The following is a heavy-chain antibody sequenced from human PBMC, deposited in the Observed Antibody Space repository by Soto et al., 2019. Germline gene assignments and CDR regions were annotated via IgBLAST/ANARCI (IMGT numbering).Heavy chain of an antibody. CDR3: TEGDNDGWHWYFAL. CDR2: ISGRGSST. D-gene: IGHD6-19*01. J-gene: IGHJ2*01. V-gene: IGHV3-23*01. Sequence: EVQLLESGGGLVQPGGSLRLSCAASGFTFSSYAMSWVRQAPGKGLEWVYAISGRGSSTYYADSVKGRFTISSDNSKDSAYLQVSSLTAEDTALYYCTEGDNDGWHWYFALWGRGTLVTVSS. CDR1: GFTFSSYA.